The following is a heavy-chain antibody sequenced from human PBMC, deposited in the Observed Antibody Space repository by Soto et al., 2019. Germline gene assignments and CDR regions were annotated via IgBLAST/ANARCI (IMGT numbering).Heavy chain of an antibody. D-gene: IGHD3-10*01. CDR1: GFPFTTYG. CDR2: ISYDGSNR. J-gene: IGHJ4*02. V-gene: IGHV3-30*03. Sequence: QVQLVESGGGVVQPGRSLRLSCSASGFPFTTYGMHWVREGPGQGLEWVAVISYDGSNRYYADSVKGRFTNTRDNSKNTVDLKRNDRRPEDTALDDGGGGQYYDDYRGQGTLVTVSS. CDR3: GGGQYYDDY.